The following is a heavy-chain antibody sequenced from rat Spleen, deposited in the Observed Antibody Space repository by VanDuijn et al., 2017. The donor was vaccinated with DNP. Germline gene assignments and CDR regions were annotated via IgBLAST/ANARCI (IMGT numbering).Heavy chain of an antibody. CDR2: IANSGDIT. CDR3: ARLPITTVADC. J-gene: IGHJ2*01. V-gene: IGHV5-31*01. D-gene: IGHD1-1*01. Sequence: EVQVVESGGGLVQPGRSLKLSCAASGFTFNNYWMTWIRQAPGKGPEWVASIANSGDITYYSDSVKGRFSISRDNAESTLYLQLSSLRSEDTATYYCARLPITTVADCWGQGVMVTVSS. CDR1: GFTFNNYW.